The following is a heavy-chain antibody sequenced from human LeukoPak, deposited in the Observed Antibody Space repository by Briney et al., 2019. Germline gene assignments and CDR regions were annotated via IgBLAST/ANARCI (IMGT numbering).Heavy chain of an antibody. Sequence: GGSLRLSCAASGFTFSSYSMNWVRQAPGKGLEWVSYISSSSSTIYYADSVKGRFTISRDNAKNSLYLQMNSLRAEDTAVYYCARGVIIVGNAFDIWGQGTMVTVSS. J-gene: IGHJ3*02. CDR2: ISSSSSTI. CDR1: GFTFSSYS. D-gene: IGHD3-10*01. CDR3: ARGVIIVGNAFDI. V-gene: IGHV3-48*01.